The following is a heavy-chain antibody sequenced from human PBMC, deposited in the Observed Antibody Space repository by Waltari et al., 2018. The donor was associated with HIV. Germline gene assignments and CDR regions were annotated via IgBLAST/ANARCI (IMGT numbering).Heavy chain of an antibody. V-gene: IGHV3-7*01. CDR1: GFTFSSHW. CDR2: IKQDGSEK. Sequence: EVQLVESGGGLVQPGGSLRLSCAASGFTFSSHWMSWVRQAPGKGLEWVANIKQDGSEKYYVDSVKGRFTISRDNAKNSLYLQMNSLRAEDTAVYYCARDHYSIDYYYYGMDVWGQGTTVTVSS. J-gene: IGHJ6*02. CDR3: ARDHYSIDYYYYGMDV. D-gene: IGHD6-13*01.